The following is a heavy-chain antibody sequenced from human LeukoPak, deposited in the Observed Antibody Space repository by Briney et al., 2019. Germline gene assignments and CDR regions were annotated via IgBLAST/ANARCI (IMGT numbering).Heavy chain of an antibody. CDR3: ARGGGLRWELIRRDFDY. J-gene: IGHJ4*02. CDR1: GGSISSGGYS. V-gene: IGHV4-30-2*01. Sequence: SETLSLTCAVSGGSISSGGYSWSWIRQPPGKGLEWIGYIYHSGSTYYNPSLKSRVTISVDTSKNQFSLKLSSVTAADTAVYYCARGGGLRWELIRRDFDYWGQGTLVTVSS. D-gene: IGHD1-26*01. CDR2: IYHSGST.